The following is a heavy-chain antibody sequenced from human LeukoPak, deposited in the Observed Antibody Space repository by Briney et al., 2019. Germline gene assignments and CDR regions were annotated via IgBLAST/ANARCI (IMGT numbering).Heavy chain of an antibody. CDR1: GFTFSSSA. J-gene: IGHJ4*02. Sequence: GGSLRLSCAASGFTFSSSAMSWVRQAPGKGLEWVSAISNNGGYTYYADSVQGRFTISRDNSKSTLCLQMNSLRAEDTAVYYCAKQLGYCSDGSCYFPYWGQGTLVTVST. V-gene: IGHV3-23*01. CDR3: AKQLGYCSDGSCYFPY. CDR2: ISNNGGYT. D-gene: IGHD2-15*01.